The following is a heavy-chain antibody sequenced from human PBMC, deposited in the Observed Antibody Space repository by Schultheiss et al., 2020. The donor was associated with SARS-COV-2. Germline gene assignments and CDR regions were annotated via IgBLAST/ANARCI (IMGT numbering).Heavy chain of an antibody. V-gene: IGHV4-31*03. J-gene: IGHJ4*02. CDR2: IYYSGTT. D-gene: IGHD4-23*01. CDR1: GGSISSGGYY. Sequence: SQTLSLTCTVSGGSISSGGYYWSWIRQHPGKGLEWIGYIYYSGTTNYNPSLKSRVTMSVDMSKSQFSLKLTSVTAADTAVYYCARRRSDGNWYLDTWGQGTLVTVSS. CDR3: ARRRSDGNWYLDT.